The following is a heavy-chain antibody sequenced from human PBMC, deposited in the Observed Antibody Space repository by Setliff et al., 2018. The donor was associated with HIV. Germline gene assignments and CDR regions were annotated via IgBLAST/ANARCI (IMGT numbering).Heavy chain of an antibody. CDR3: ARPSVRMARNWYDFGY. D-gene: IGHD1-1*01. J-gene: IGHJ4*02. CDR2: MNPSTGEI. Sequence: ASVKVSCKTSGYSFTGYDINWVRQATGQGLEWMAWMNPSTGEIGYAQKSQGRLTMTRNTSTSTAYMELSSLTSEDTAVYYCARPSVRMARNWYDFGYWGQGTLVTVSS. V-gene: IGHV1-8*01. CDR1: GYSFTGYD.